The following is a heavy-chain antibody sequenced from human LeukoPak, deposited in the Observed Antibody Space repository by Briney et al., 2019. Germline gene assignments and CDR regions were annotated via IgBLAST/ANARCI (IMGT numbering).Heavy chain of an antibody. CDR3: ARDRWQQLVLGWFDP. CDR2: INPNSGGT. J-gene: IGHJ5*02. V-gene: IGHV1-2*02. Sequence: ASVKVSCKASGYTFTGYYMHWVRQAPGQGLGWMGWINPNSGGTNYAQKFQGRVTMTRDTSISTAYMELSRLRSDDTAVYYCARDRWQQLVLGWFDPWGQGTLVTVSS. CDR1: GYTFTGYY. D-gene: IGHD6-13*01.